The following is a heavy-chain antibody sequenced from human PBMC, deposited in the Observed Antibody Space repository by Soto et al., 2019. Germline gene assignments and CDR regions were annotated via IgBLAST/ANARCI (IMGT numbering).Heavy chain of an antibody. CDR3: ARNLAARPYYYGMDV. J-gene: IGHJ6*02. Sequence: PSETLSLTCTVYGASMSDYHGSWIRQSPGKGLEHIGYLHSSGSTYYNPSLKSRVTISVDTSKNQFSLKLSSVTAADTAVYYCARNLAARPYYYGMDVWGQGTTVTVSS. V-gene: IGHV4-59*01. D-gene: IGHD6-6*01. CDR2: LHSSGST. CDR1: GASMSDYH.